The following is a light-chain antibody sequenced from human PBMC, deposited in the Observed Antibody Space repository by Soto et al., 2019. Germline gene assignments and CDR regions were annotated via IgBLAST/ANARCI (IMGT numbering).Light chain of an antibody. CDR2: GAS. J-gene: IGKJ4*01. Sequence: EIVLTQSTGTLSLSPGERATLSCRASQSVSSSYLAWYQQKPGQAPRLLIYGASSRATGIPDRFSGSGSGTDFTLTNSSLEPEDFAVYYCHQYGSSPFTFGGGTKVEIK. CDR3: HQYGSSPFT. CDR1: QSVSSSY. V-gene: IGKV3-20*01.